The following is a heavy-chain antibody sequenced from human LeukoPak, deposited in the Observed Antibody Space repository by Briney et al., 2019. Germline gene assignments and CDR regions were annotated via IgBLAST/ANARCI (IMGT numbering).Heavy chain of an antibody. J-gene: IGHJ3*02. CDR2: ISSSGSTI. D-gene: IGHD6-13*01. CDR1: GFTCSDYY. Sequence: PGGSLRLSCAASGFTCSDYYMSWIHQAPGKALEWVSYISSSGSTIYYADSVKGRFTISRDNAKNSLYLQMNSLRAEDTAVYYCARGVAAAGLDAFDIWGQGTMVTVSS. V-gene: IGHV3-11*01. CDR3: ARGVAAAGLDAFDI.